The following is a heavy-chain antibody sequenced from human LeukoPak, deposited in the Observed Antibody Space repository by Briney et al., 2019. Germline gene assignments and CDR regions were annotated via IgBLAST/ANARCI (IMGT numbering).Heavy chain of an antibody. J-gene: IGHJ2*01. CDR2: ISSSSSYI. CDR3: AKAITMIVVDTNWYFDL. V-gene: IGHV3-21*04. D-gene: IGHD3-22*01. Sequence: GGSLRLSCAASGFTFSSYSMNWVRQAPGKGLEWVSSISSSSSYIYYADSVKGRFTISRDNAKNSLYLQMNSLRAEDTALYYCAKAITMIVVDTNWYFDLWGRGTLVTVSS. CDR1: GFTFSSYS.